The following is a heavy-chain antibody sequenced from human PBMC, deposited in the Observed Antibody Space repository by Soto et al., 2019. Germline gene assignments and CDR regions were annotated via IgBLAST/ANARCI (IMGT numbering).Heavy chain of an antibody. Sequence: SETLSLTCTVSGGSVSSGSSYWGWIRQSPGKELEWIGYIYYSGSTSYNPSLKSRVTMSVDTSKNHFSLRLNSVTAADTAVYYCARDLRDSSWYGGLDVWGQGTTVTVS. V-gene: IGHV4-61*03. CDR2: IYYSGST. CDR3: ARDLRDSSWYGGLDV. D-gene: IGHD6-13*01. J-gene: IGHJ6*02. CDR1: GGSVSSGSSY.